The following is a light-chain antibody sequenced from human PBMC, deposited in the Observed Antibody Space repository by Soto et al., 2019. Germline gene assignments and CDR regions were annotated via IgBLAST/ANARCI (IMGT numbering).Light chain of an antibody. CDR2: GNS. J-gene: IGLJ3*02. V-gene: IGLV1-40*01. CDR1: SSNIGAGYD. Sequence: QSVLTQPPSVSGAPGQRVTISCTGSSSNIGAGYDVHWYQQLPGTAPKLLIYGNSNRPSGVPDRFSGSKSGTSASLAITGLQAEDEADYYCKSYDISLSGWVFGGGTKVTVL. CDR3: KSYDISLSGWV.